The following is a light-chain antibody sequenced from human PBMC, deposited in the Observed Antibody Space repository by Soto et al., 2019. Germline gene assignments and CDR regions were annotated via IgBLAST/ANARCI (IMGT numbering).Light chain of an antibody. V-gene: IGKV3-20*01. CDR2: GAS. CDR1: QSVSSSD. Sequence: EIVLTQSPGTLSLSPGERATLSCRASQSVSSSDLAWYQQKPGQAPRLLIYGASGRATGIPDRFSRSGSGTDFTLTISRLEPEDFAVYYCQQYGSSPPVTFGQGTRLEIK. CDR3: QQYGSSPPVT. J-gene: IGKJ5*01.